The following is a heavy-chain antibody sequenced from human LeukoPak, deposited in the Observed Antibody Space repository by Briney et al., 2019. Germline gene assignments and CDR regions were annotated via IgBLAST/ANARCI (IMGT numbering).Heavy chain of an antibody. CDR1: GFTFSSYA. CDR3: AKRGVVIRGILVIGYHQEAYHYDF. J-gene: IGHJ4*02. V-gene: IGHV3-23*01. D-gene: IGHD3-10*01. CDR2: ISGSGGST. Sequence: GGSLRLSCAASGFTFSSYAMSWVRQAPGKGLEWVSAISGSGGSTYYADSVKGRFTISRDNSKNTLYLQMNSLRAEDTAVYFYAKRGVVIRGILVIGYHQEAYHYDFWGQGVLVTVSS.